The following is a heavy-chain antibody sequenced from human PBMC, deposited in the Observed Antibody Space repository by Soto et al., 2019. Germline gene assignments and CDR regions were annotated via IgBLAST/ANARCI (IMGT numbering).Heavy chain of an antibody. CDR2: IKQDGSET. Sequence: QLVESGGKLVQPGGSLRLSCAVSGFVFRNYWMAWARQAPGKGLEWVAVIKQDGSETPYVDSVRGRFTISRDNAWYSLYLEMNSIRVDDTAVYYCTRDWDSWGQGTLVTVSS. CDR1: GFVFRNYW. V-gene: IGHV3-7*01. J-gene: IGHJ4*02. CDR3: TRDWDS.